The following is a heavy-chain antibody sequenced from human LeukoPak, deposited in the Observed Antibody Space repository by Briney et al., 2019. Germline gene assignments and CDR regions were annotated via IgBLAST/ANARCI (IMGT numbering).Heavy chain of an antibody. CDR3: ARAPNWGNWFDP. CDR2: INPNSGGT. J-gene: IGHJ5*02. CDR1: GYTFTGYY. V-gene: IGHV1-2*02. D-gene: IGHD7-27*01. Sequence: ASVTVSCKASGYTFTGYYMHWVRQAPGQGLEWMGWINPNSGGTNYAKKFQGRVTMTRDTSISSAYMELSRLRSADTAVYYCARAPNWGNWFDPCGQGTLVTVSS.